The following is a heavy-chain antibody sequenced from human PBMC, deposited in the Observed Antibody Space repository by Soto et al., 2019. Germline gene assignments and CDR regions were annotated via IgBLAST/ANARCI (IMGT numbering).Heavy chain of an antibody. J-gene: IGHJ4*02. Sequence: QVTLKESGPVLVKPTETLTLTCTVSGFSLSNARMGVSWIRQPPGKALEWLAHIFSNDEKSYSTSLKSRLTISKDTSKSQVVLTMTNMDPVDTATYYCARISYDSSGYYARGPFDYWGQGTLVTVSS. D-gene: IGHD3-22*01. CDR2: IFSNDEK. V-gene: IGHV2-26*01. CDR3: ARISYDSSGYYARGPFDY. CDR1: GFSLSNARMG.